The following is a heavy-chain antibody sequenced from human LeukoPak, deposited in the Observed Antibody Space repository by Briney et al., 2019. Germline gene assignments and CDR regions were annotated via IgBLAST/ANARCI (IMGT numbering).Heavy chain of an antibody. J-gene: IGHJ3*02. Sequence: GGSLRLSCATSGFTFSNYAMSWGRQAPGKGLEWVSVISSGGNTYFADSVKGRFTISRDNSENTLFLEMNSLRAEDTAVYYCAKALTSGWYLDAFNIWGQGTMVTVSS. V-gene: IGHV3-23*01. CDR3: AKALTSGWYLDAFNI. CDR2: ISSGGNT. D-gene: IGHD6-19*01. CDR1: GFTFSNYA.